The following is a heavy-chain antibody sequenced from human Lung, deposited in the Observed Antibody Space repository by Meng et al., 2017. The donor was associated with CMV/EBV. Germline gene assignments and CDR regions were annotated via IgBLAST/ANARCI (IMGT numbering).Heavy chain of an antibody. D-gene: IGHD5-12*01. CDR2: IKQDGSEK. V-gene: IGHV3-7*01. Sequence: GGSLRLXCAASGFTFSSYWMSWVRQAPGKGLEWVANIKQDGSEKYYVDSVKGRFTISRDNAKNSLYLQMNSLRDEDTAVYYCARDTGYDDAFDIWGQGTMVTVSS. CDR1: GFTFSSYW. CDR3: ARDTGYDDAFDI. J-gene: IGHJ3*02.